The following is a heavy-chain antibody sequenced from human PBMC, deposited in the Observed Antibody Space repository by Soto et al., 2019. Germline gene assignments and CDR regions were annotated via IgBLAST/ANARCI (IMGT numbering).Heavy chain of an antibody. Sequence: GESLKISCKVSGYRFINYWIGWVRQMPGKGLEWMGIIYPGDSDTRYSPSFQGQVTISADKSITTAYLQWTSLKASDTAMYYCASLAGPDYEPLWWFDPWGQGTLVTVSS. CDR2: IYPGDSDT. CDR1: GYRFINYW. J-gene: IGHJ5*02. V-gene: IGHV5-51*01. CDR3: ASLAGPDYEPLWWFDP. D-gene: IGHD4-17*01.